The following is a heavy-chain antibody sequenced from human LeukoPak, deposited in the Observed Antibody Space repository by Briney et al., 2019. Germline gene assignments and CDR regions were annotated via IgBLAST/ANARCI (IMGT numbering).Heavy chain of an antibody. Sequence: PGEPLPLTCAADGGSFSGDYWSWIRQPPGRGLEWTVELNHGGSTNYNPSLKSRVTISGDTSKNQFYLQLSCVTAADTAVYYCARRRRIGGATAGAFDIWGQGTMVTVFS. D-gene: IGHD1-26*01. J-gene: IGHJ3*02. V-gene: IGHV4-34*01. CDR3: ARRRRIGGATAGAFDI. CDR2: LNHGGST. CDR1: GGSFSGDY.